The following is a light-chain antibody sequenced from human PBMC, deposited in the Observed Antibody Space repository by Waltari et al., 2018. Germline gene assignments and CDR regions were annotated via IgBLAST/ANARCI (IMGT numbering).Light chain of an antibody. J-gene: IGKJ4*01. Sequence: EIVLTQSPATLSVSPGESVTLSRRASQNIASNLAWYQQKPGPVPRLRIYGASSRATDFAARFSGSGSGSDFTLTISSLQSEDFAVYYCQQYNNWPLTFGGGTKVEIK. CDR2: GAS. V-gene: IGKV3D-15*01. CDR1: QNIASN. CDR3: QQYNNWPLT.